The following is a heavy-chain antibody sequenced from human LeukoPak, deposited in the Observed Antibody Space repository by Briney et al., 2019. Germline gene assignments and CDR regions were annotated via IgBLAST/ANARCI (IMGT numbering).Heavy chain of an antibody. V-gene: IGHV1-3*01. CDR2: INAGNGNT. CDR1: GYTFTTYG. Sequence: ASVKVSCKASGYTFTTYGMHWVRQAPGQRLEWMGRINAGNGNTKYSQKFQGRVTITRDTSASTDYMELSSLRSEDTAVYYCARDLYDSTFDYWGQGTLVTVSS. J-gene: IGHJ4*02. CDR3: ARDLYDSTFDY. D-gene: IGHD3-22*01.